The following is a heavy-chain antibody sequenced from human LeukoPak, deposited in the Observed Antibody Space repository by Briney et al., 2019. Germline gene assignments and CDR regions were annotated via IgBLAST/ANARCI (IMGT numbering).Heavy chain of an antibody. D-gene: IGHD3-22*01. CDR3: AKDGFAMIVVALGY. V-gene: IGHV3-23*01. CDR2: ISGSGGST. Sequence: GGSLRLSCAASGFTFSSYGMSWVRQAPGKGLEWVSAISGSGGSTYYADSVKGRFTISRDNSKNTLYLQMNSLRAEDTAVYYCAKDGFAMIVVALGYWGQGTLVTVSS. CDR1: GFTFSSYG. J-gene: IGHJ4*02.